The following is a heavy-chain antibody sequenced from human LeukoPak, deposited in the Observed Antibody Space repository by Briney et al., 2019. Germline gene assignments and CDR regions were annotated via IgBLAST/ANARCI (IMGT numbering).Heavy chain of an antibody. J-gene: IGHJ4*02. V-gene: IGHV3-74*01. Sequence: GGSLRLSCAASGFTFSSYWMHWVRQAPGKGLVWVSRINSDGSSTSYADSVKGRFTISRDNAKNSLYLQMNSLRAEDTALYYCARAGYSSSEKYDYWGQGTLVTVSS. CDR3: ARAGYSSSEKYDY. CDR2: INSDGSST. D-gene: IGHD6-6*01. CDR1: GFTFSSYW.